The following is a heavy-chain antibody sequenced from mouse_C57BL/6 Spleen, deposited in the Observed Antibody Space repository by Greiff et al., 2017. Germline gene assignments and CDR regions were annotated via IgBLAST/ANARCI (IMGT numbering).Heavy chain of an antibody. CDR3: TPTAQVYYFDY. Sequence: VQLQQSGAELVRPGASVTLSCKASGYTFTDYEMHWVKQTPVHGLEWIGAIAPETGGTAYNQKFKGKAILTADKSSSTAYMELRSLTSEDSAGDYCTPTAQVYYFDYWGQGTTRTVSA. CDR2: IAPETGGT. J-gene: IGHJ2*01. D-gene: IGHD3-2*02. CDR1: GYTFTDYE. V-gene: IGHV1-15*01.